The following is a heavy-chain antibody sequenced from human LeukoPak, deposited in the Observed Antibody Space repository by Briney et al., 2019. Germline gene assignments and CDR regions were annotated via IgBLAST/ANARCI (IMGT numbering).Heavy chain of an antibody. D-gene: IGHD6-19*01. Sequence: GGSLRLSCAASGFTVSSNYMSWVRQAPGKGLEWVANIKQDGSEEYYVDSVKGRFTISRDNAKNSLYLQMNSLRAEDTAVYYCARDRRGSGWYFDYWGQGTLVAVSS. CDR3: ARDRRGSGWYFDY. CDR2: IKQDGSEE. J-gene: IGHJ4*02. V-gene: IGHV3-7*03. CDR1: GFTVSSNY.